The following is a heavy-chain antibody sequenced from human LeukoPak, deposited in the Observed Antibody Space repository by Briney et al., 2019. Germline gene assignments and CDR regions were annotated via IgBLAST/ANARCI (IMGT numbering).Heavy chain of an antibody. CDR3: ARVPVDSSGYYYGVDY. V-gene: IGHV1-69*05. CDR1: GGTFSSYA. Sequence: SVKVSCKASGGTFSSYAISWVRQAPGQGLEWMGRIIPIFGTANYAQKFQGRVTITTDESTSTAYMELSSLRSGDTAVYYCARVPVDSSGYYYGVDYWGQGTLVTVSS. CDR2: IIPIFGTA. J-gene: IGHJ4*02. D-gene: IGHD3-22*01.